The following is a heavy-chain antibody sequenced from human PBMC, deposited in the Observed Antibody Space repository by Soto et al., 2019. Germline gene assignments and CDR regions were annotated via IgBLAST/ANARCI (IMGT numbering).Heavy chain of an antibody. CDR1: GFTFDDYA. Sequence: GGSLRLSCAASGFTFDDYAMHWVRQAPGKGLEWVSGISWNSGSIGYADSVKGRFTISRDNAKNSLYLQMNSLRAEDTALYYCAKPYCTNGVCHDAFDIWGQGTMVTVSS. J-gene: IGHJ3*02. D-gene: IGHD2-8*01. CDR3: AKPYCTNGVCHDAFDI. V-gene: IGHV3-9*01. CDR2: ISWNSGSI.